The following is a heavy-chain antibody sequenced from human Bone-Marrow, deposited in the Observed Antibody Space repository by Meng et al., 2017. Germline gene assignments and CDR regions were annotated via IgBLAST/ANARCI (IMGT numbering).Heavy chain of an antibody. CDR1: GFTLSNAW. Sequence: VQLVESWGSFVNPGASLRLSCAASGFTLSNAWMTWVRQAPGKGLEWIGRMKSNVDGGTVDYAAAVKGRFFISRDDSENTFYLQMNSLKTEDTAVYYCSGHVNYWGHGTLVTVSS. V-gene: IGHV3-15*01. D-gene: IGHD3-16*01. CDR3: SGHVNY. CDR2: MKSNVDGGTV. J-gene: IGHJ4*01.